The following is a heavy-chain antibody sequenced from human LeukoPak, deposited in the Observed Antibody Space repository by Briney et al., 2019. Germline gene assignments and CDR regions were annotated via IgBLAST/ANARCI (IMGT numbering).Heavy chain of an antibody. J-gene: IGHJ4*02. D-gene: IGHD2-2*01. CDR3: ARDQDPYCSSTSCYDGADY. V-gene: IGHV3-23*01. CDR2: ISGSGGST. CDR1: GFTFSSYA. Sequence: GGSLRLSCAASGFTFSSYAMSWVRQAPGKGLEWVSAISGSGGSTYYADSVKGRFTISRDNSKNTLYLQMNSLRAEDTAVYYCARDQDPYCSSTSCYDGADYWGQGTLVTVSS.